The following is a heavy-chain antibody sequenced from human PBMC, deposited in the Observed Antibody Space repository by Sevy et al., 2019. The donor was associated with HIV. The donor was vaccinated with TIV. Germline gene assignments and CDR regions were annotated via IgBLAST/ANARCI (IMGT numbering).Heavy chain of an antibody. D-gene: IGHD6-19*01. J-gene: IGHJ4*02. CDR2: IYYSGST. V-gene: IGHV4-59*01. CDR1: GGSISSYY. CDR3: AREGYSSAGSYFDY. Sequence: SETLSLTCTVSGGSISSYYWSWIRQPPGKGLEWIGYIYYSGSTNYNPSLKSRVTISVDTSKNQFSLKLSSVTAADTAVYYCAREGYSSAGSYFDYWGQGTLVTVSS.